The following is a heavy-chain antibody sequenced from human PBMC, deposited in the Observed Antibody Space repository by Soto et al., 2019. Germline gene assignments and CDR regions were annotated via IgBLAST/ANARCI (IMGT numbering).Heavy chain of an antibody. V-gene: IGHV3-9*01. J-gene: IGHJ4*02. CDR2: INWKSGAK. CDR3: AKGHSSSWSTLDF. Sequence: EVHLVESGGGLVQPGRSLRLSCAASGFTFDDYAMHWVRQGPGKGLEWVSGINWKSGAKGYADSVKGRFTISRDNANNSLYLQMNSLIPVDTCFYYCAKGHSSSWSTLDFWGQGSLVTVSS. D-gene: IGHD3-22*01. CDR1: GFTFDDYA.